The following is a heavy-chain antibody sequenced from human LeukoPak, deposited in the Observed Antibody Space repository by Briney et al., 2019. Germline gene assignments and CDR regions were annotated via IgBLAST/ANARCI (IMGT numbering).Heavy chain of an antibody. CDR2: NSGSGGST. D-gene: IGHD3-22*01. CDR1: GFTFSSYA. CDR3: AKDLTMIVVAYDY. V-gene: IGHV3-23*01. Sequence: QPGGSLRLSCAASGFTFSSYAMSWVRQAPGKGLEWVSANSGSGGSTYYADSVKGRFTISRDNSKNTLYLQMNSLRAEDTAVYYCAKDLTMIVVAYDYWGQGTLVTVSS. J-gene: IGHJ4*02.